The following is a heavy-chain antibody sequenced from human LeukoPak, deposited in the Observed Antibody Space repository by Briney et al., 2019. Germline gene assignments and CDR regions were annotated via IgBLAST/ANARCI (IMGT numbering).Heavy chain of an antibody. V-gene: IGHV3-48*03. D-gene: IGHD4-17*01. CDR2: ISTSGTNI. Sequence: PGGSLRLSCAASGFTFSDYEMNWVRQAPGKGLEWVSYISTSGTNIYYADSVKGRFTISRDNAKNSLYLQMNSLRAEDTAVYYCARAFRDDYGDVKFDYWGQGTLVTVSS. CDR1: GFTFSDYE. CDR3: ARAFRDDYGDVKFDY. J-gene: IGHJ4*02.